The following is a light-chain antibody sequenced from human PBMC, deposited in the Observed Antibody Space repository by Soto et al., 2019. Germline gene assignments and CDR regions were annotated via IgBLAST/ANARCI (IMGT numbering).Light chain of an antibody. V-gene: IGKV1-5*03. CDR3: QQYNSYSPLT. CDR1: QTISSW. Sequence: TQTLPTLNGXLXARVXNTCXASQTISSWLAWYQQKPGKAPKPLIHKACTLKSGVPSSFSGSGSGTEFTLTISSLQPDHFATYYWQQYNSYSPLTCGLGTKLEIK. CDR2: KAC. J-gene: IGKJ4*01.